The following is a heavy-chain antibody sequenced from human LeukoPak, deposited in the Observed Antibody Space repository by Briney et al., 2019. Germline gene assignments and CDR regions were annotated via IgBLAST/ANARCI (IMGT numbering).Heavy chain of an antibody. CDR2: IYYIGST. V-gene: IGHV4-59*01. Sequence: SETLSLTCTVSAASIRGYYWSWIRQPPGKGLEWIGYIYYIGSTNYNPSLKSRVTISVDTSKNQFSLKLRSVTAADTAVYYCARTPYYDSSGYYNDYWGQGTLATVSS. D-gene: IGHD3-22*01. J-gene: IGHJ4*02. CDR1: AASIRGYY. CDR3: ARTPYYDSSGYYNDY.